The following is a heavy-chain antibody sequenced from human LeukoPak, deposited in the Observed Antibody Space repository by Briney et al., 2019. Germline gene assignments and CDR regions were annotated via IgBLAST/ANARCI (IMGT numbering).Heavy chain of an antibody. V-gene: IGHV3-30-3*01. CDR2: ISYDGSNK. J-gene: IGHJ4*02. CDR3: AREADCSGGSCYSGFDY. Sequence: GRSLRLSCAASGFTFSSYAMHWVRQAPGKGLEWVAFISYDGSNKYYADSVKGRFTISRDNSKNTLYLQMNSLRAEDTAVYHCAREADCSGGSCYSGFDYWGQGILVIVSS. CDR1: GFTFSSYA. D-gene: IGHD2-15*01.